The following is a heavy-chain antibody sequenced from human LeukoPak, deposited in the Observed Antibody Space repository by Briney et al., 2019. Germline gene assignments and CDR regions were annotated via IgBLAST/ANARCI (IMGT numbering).Heavy chain of an antibody. CDR3: ARQEGPSSSWYYFDY. CDR1: GGSISSYY. Sequence: SETLSLTCTVSGGSISSYYWSWIRQPPGKGLEWIGYIYYSGSTNYNPSLKSRVTISVDTSKNQFSLKLSSVTAADTAVYYCARQEGPSSSWYYFDYWGQGTLVTVSS. CDR2: IYYSGST. J-gene: IGHJ4*02. D-gene: IGHD6-13*01. V-gene: IGHV4-59*08.